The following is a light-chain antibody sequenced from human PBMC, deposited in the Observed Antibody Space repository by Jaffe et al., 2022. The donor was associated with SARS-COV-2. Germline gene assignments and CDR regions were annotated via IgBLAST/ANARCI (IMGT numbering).Light chain of an antibody. CDR3: QQYDNLPYT. Sequence: DIQMTQSPSSLSASVGDRVTITCQASQDINNYLNWYQQKPGKAPKLLIYGASNLETGVPSKFSGSGSGTDFTLTISSLEPEDIATYYCQQYDNLPYTFGQGTKLEIK. J-gene: IGKJ2*01. V-gene: IGKV1-33*01. CDR1: QDINNY. CDR2: GAS.